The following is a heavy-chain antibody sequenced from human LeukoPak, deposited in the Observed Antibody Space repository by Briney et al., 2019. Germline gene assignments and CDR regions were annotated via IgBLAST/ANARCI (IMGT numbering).Heavy chain of an antibody. CDR2: ISWNSGSI. CDR3: AKESRDGYSFDY. CDR1: GFTFDDYA. Sequence: PGGSLRLSRAASGFTFDDYAMHWVRQAPGKGLEWVSGISWNSGSIGYADSVKGRFTISRDNAKNSLYLQMNSLRAEDTALYYCAKESRDGYSFDYWGQGTLVTVSS. D-gene: IGHD5-24*01. J-gene: IGHJ4*02. V-gene: IGHV3-9*01.